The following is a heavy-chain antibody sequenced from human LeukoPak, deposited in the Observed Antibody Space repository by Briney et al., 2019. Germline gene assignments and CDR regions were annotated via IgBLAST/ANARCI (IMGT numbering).Heavy chain of an antibody. Sequence: ASVKVSFKASGYTFTSYYMHWVRQAPGQGLEWMGIINPSGGSTSYAQKFQGRVTMTRDMSTSTVYMELSSLRSEDTAVYYCARESTAPPYCSSTSCYSDGVDYWGQGTLVTVSS. CDR2: INPSGGST. V-gene: IGHV1-46*01. D-gene: IGHD2-2*01. CDR3: ARESTAPPYCSSTSCYSDGVDY. J-gene: IGHJ4*02. CDR1: GYTFTSYY.